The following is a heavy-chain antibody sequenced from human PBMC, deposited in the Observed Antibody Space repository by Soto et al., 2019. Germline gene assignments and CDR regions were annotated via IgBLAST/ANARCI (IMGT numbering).Heavy chain of an antibody. CDR1: GGSINSSNW. CDR3: ASHDGTGYYGMDV. CDR2: IYHSGST. V-gene: IGHV4-4*02. Sequence: SETLSLTCAVSGGSINSSNWWSWVRQPPGKGLEWIGEIYHSGSTNYNPSLKSRVTISVDKSKNQFSLKLSSVTAADTAVYYCASHDGTGYYGMDVWGQGTTVTVSS. D-gene: IGHD3-10*01. J-gene: IGHJ6*02.